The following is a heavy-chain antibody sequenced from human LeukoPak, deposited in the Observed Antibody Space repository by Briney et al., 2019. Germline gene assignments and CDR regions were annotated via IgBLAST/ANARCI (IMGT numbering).Heavy chain of an antibody. D-gene: IGHD6-19*01. CDR1: GFTFSSYA. Sequence: GGSLRLSCAASGFTFSSYAMSWVRQAPGKGLEWVSAISGSGGSTCYADSVKGRFTISRDNSKNTLYLQMNSLRAEDTAVYYCAKASSGWNEYYYYGMDVWGQGTTVTVSS. J-gene: IGHJ6*02. V-gene: IGHV3-23*01. CDR3: AKASSGWNEYYYYGMDV. CDR2: ISGSGGST.